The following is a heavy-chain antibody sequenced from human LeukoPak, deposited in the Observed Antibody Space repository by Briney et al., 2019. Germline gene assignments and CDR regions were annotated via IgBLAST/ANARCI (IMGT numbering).Heavy chain of an antibody. J-gene: IGHJ2*01. V-gene: IGHV1-69*13. Sequence: SVKVSCKDSGGTFSSYAISWVRQVPGQGLEWMGGIIPIFGTANYAQKFQGRVTITADESTSTAYMELSSLRSEDTAVYYCARAPHYYDSSGYYRNKWYFDLWGRGTLVTVSS. D-gene: IGHD3-22*01. CDR3: ARAPHYYDSSGYYRNKWYFDL. CDR1: GGTFSSYA. CDR2: IIPIFGTA.